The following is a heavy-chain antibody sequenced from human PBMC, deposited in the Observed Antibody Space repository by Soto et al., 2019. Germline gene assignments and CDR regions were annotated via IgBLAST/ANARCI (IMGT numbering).Heavy chain of an antibody. CDR2: FDPEDGET. CDR1: GYTLTELS. CDR3: ATFRQTCSAVGRAFEI. J-gene: IGHJ3*02. V-gene: IGHV1-24*01. D-gene: IGHD6-19*01. Sequence: ASVKVSCKVSGYTLTELSMHWVRQAPGKGLEWMGGFDPEDGETIYAQKFQGRVTMTEDTSTDTAYMELSSLRSEDTAVYYCATFRQTCSAVGRAFEIWGQGTMVTV.